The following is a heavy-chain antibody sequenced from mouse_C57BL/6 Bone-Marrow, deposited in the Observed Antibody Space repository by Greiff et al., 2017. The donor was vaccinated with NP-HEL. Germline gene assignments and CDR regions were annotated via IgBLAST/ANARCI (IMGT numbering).Heavy chain of an antibody. CDR3: TRTDDYYSILDDAMDY. J-gene: IGHJ4*01. V-gene: IGHV1-15*01. D-gene: IGHD2-5*01. CDR2: IDPEPGGT. Sequence: QVQLQQSGAELVRPGASVTLSCKASGYTFTDYEMHWVKQPPVHGLEWIGAIDPEPGGTAYNQKFKGKAILTADKSSSTAYMELRSLTSEDTAVYDCTRTDDYYSILDDAMDYWGQGTSVTVAS. CDR1: GYTFTDYE.